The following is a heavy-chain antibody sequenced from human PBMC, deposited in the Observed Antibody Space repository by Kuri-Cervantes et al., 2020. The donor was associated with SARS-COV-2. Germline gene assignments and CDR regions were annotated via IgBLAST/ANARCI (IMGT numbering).Heavy chain of an antibody. CDR2: INPSSGGT. J-gene: IGHJ4*02. D-gene: IGHD5-12*01. CDR3: ARAKNTWIDNSGGPLEY. Sequence: ASVKVSCKASGDTFTGYYIHWVRQAPGQGLEWRGWINPSSGGTNYAQKFQGRVTMTRDTPISTAYMELSRLRSDDTALYYVARAKNTWIDNSGGPLEYWGQGTLVTVSS. CDR1: GDTFTGYY. V-gene: IGHV1-2*02.